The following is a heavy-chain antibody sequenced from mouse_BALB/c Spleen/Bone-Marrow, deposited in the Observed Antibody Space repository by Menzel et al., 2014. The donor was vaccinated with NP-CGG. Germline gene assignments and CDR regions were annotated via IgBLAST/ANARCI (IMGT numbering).Heavy chain of an antibody. CDR3: ARPDSHRDWYFDV. CDR1: GFDFSRYW. V-gene: IGHV4-1*02. Sequence: DVMLVESGGGLVQPGGSLKLSCAASGFDFSRYWMSWVRQAPGKGLEWIGKINPDSSTINYTPSLKDKFIISRDNAKNTLYLQMSKVRSEDTALYYCARPDSHRDWYFDVWGAGTTVTVSS. D-gene: IGHD2-14*01. J-gene: IGHJ1*01. CDR2: INPDSSTI.